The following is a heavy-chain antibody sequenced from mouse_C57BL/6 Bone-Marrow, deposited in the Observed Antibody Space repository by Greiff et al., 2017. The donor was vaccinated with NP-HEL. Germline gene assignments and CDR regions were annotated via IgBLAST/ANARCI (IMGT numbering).Heavy chain of an antibody. J-gene: IGHJ3*01. Sequence: EVQLVESGGGLVKPGGSLKLSCAASGFTFSSYAMSWVRQTPEKRLEWVATISDGGSYTYYPDNVKGRFTISRDNAKNNLYLQMSHLKSEDTAMYYCAREGTTVVAEAYWGQGTLVTVSA. CDR2: ISDGGSYT. CDR1: GFTFSSYA. V-gene: IGHV5-4*01. D-gene: IGHD1-1*01. CDR3: AREGTTVVAEAY.